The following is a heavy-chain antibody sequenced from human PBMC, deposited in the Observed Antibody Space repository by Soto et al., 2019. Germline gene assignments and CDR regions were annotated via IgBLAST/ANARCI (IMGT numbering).Heavy chain of an antibody. CDR3: ARTVVAPFDY. Sequence: EVLLVESGGGLVKPGGSLSLSFAASGLTFSIYSLNWVRQAPGKGLAWVSSISSSSSYIYYADSVKGRFTISRDNAKNSLYLQMNSLRAEDTAVYYCARTVVAPFDYWGQGTLVTVSS. CDR2: ISSSSSYI. D-gene: IGHD2-15*01. V-gene: IGHV3-21*01. CDR1: GLTFSIYS. J-gene: IGHJ4*02.